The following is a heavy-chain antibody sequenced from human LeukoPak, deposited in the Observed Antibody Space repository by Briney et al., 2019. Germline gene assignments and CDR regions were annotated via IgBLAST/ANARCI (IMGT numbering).Heavy chain of an antibody. CDR2: IIPIFGTA. Sequence: VASVKASCKASGGTFSSYAISWVRQAPGQGLEWMGGIIPIFGTANYAQKFQGRVTITTDESTSTAYMELSSLRSEDTAVYYCARDRGYDILTGYYPGPFDYWGQGTLVTVSS. CDR1: GGTFSSYA. V-gene: IGHV1-69*05. D-gene: IGHD3-9*01. J-gene: IGHJ4*02. CDR3: ARDRGYDILTGYYPGPFDY.